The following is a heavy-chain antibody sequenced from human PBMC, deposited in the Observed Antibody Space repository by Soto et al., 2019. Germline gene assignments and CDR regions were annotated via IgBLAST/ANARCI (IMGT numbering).Heavy chain of an antibody. V-gene: IGHV3-9*01. CDR3: AKEHYYDRRGAYYYYYGMEV. CDR1: GFTFDDYA. Sequence: EVPLVESGGGLVQPGRSLRLSCAASGFTFDDYAMHWVRQAPGKGLEWVSGISWNSGSIGYADSVKVRFTISRDNAKNSRYLQMNSLRAEDTALYYCAKEHYYDRRGAYYYYYGMEVWGQGTTVTVSS. J-gene: IGHJ6*02. D-gene: IGHD3-22*01. CDR2: ISWNSGSI.